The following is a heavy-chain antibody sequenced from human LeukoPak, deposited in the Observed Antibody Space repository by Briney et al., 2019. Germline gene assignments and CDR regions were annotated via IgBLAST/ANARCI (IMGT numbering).Heavy chain of an antibody. CDR3: ARSRLGFGEYLDY. CDR1: GYTFTGYF. J-gene: IGHJ4*02. V-gene: IGHV1-2*02. CDR2: INPNSGGT. Sequence: GASVKVSCKASGYTFTGYFIHWVRQAPGQGLEWMGWINPNSGGTNYAQKFQGRVTMTRDTSISTAYMELSRLRSDDTAVYYCARSRLGFGEYLDYWGQGTLVTVSS. D-gene: IGHD3-10*01.